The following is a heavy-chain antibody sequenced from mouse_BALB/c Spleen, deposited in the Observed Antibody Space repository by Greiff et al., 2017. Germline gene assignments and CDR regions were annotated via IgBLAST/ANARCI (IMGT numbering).Heavy chain of an antibody. CDR2: ISTYYGNT. D-gene: IGHD1-1*01. CDR1: GYTFTYYA. J-gene: IGHJ3*01. CDR3: AREEDYGSTWFAY. V-gene: IGHV1-67*01. Sequence: QVQLQQSGPELVRPGVSVKISCKGSGYTFTYYAMHWVKQSHAKSLEWIGVISTYYGNTNYNQKFKGKATMTVDKSSSTAYMELARLTSEDSAIYYCAREEDYGSTWFAYWGQGTLVTVSA.